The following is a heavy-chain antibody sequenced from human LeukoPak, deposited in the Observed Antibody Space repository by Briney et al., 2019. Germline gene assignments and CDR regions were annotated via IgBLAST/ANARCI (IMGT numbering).Heavy chain of an antibody. Sequence: PGGSLRLSCAASGFTFSGYWMSWLRQAPGKGLEWVANIKQDGSEKYYVDSVKGRFTISRDNAKNSLYLQMNSLRAEGTAVYYCARDRGFGQADVWGKGTTVTVSS. J-gene: IGHJ6*04. CDR1: GFTFSGYW. CDR3: ARDRGFGQADV. CDR2: IKQDGSEK. V-gene: IGHV3-7*01. D-gene: IGHD3-10*01.